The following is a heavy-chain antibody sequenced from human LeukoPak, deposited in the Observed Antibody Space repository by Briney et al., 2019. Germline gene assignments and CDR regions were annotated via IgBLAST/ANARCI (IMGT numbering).Heavy chain of an antibody. CDR2: ISYDGSNK. J-gene: IGHJ4*02. CDR1: GFTFSSYG. D-gene: IGHD1-26*01. Sequence: GGSLRLSCAASGFTFSSYGMPWVRQAPGKGLEWVAVISYDGSNKYYADSVKGRFSISRDNSKNTLYLQMNSLRAEDTAVYYCASPISGSYLGEFDYWGQGTLVTVSS. V-gene: IGHV3-30*03. CDR3: ASPISGSYLGEFDY.